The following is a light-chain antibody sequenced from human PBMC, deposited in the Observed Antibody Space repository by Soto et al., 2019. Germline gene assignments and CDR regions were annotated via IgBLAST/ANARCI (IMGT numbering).Light chain of an antibody. V-gene: IGKV3-11*01. J-gene: IGKJ1*01. Sequence: EIVLTQSPATLSLSPWERATLSCRASQSVSSYLAWYQQKTGQAPRLLIYDASNSSTGIPARFIGSGSGTDVTLTISSLEPEDFAVYYCQQRSSWPPWTFGHGKKVEIK. CDR2: DAS. CDR1: QSVSSY. CDR3: QQRSSWPPWT.